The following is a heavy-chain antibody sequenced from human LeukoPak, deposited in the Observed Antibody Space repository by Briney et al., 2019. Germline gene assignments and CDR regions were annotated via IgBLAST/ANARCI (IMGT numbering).Heavy chain of an antibody. CDR1: SGSISSSSYY. J-gene: IGHJ4*02. CDR3: ARILEGRYFDC. CDR2: IDWDEDK. Sequence: TLSLTCTVSSGSISSSSYYWGWIRQPPGKALEWLARIDWDEDKFYSTSLKTRLTISKDTSKNQVVLTMTNMDPVDTATYYCARILEGRYFDCWGQGTLVTVSS. V-gene: IGHV2-70*16. D-gene: IGHD5-24*01.